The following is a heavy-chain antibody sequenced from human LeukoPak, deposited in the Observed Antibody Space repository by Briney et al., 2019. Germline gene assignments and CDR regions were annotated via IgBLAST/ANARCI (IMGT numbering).Heavy chain of an antibody. Sequence: SETLSLTCTVSGVSISSGGYYWSWIRQHPGKGLEWIGYIYYSGSTYYNPSLKSRVTISVDTSKNQFSLKLSSVTAADTAVYYCARADSYGGRNWFDPWGQGTLVTVSS. D-gene: IGHD5-18*01. CDR2: IYYSGST. V-gene: IGHV4-31*03. CDR1: GVSISSGGYY. CDR3: ARADSYGGRNWFDP. J-gene: IGHJ5*02.